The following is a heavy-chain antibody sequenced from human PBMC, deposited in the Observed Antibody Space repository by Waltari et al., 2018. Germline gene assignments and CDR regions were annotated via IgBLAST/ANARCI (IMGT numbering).Heavy chain of an antibody. CDR1: GGSHSTSTHY. Sequence: QLQLKESGPRLVKSSETMSLTCTISGGSHSTSTHYWAWIRQTPGKGPEWIGSVSYNGNAYYNPSLESRVTMSVDRSKNHFSLDLESVTTPDTSIYFCARSFGGSGSYKFDYWGQGILVTVSS. CDR3: ARSFGGSGSYKFDY. J-gene: IGHJ4*02. CDR2: VSYNGNA. D-gene: IGHD3-10*01. V-gene: IGHV4-39*02.